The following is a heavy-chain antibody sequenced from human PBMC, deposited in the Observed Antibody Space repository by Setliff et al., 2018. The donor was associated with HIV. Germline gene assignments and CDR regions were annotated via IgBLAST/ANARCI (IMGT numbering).Heavy chain of an antibody. CDR3: ATRPRIAARPFDY. CDR1: GGSISSSDYY. V-gene: IGHV4-39*07. D-gene: IGHD6-6*01. Sequence: SETLSLTCTVSGGSISSSDYYWGWIRQPPGKGLEWIGSIYYTGRSFHNPSLKSRISMSVDTSKNQFSLELTSLTAADTAVYYCATRPRIAARPFDYWGQGMLVTVSS. J-gene: IGHJ4*02. CDR2: IYYTGRS.